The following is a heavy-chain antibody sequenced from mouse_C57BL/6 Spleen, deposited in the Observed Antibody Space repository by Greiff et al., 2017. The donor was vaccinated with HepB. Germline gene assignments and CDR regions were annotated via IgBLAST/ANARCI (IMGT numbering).Heavy chain of an antibody. J-gene: IGHJ3*01. CDR3: ARSDGYAWFAY. CDR1: GYAFSSSW. V-gene: IGHV1-82*01. CDR2: IYPGDGDT. Sequence: VQLQQSGPELVKPGASVKISCKASGYAFSSSWMNWVKQRPGKGLEWIGRIYPGDGDTNYNGKFKGKATLTADKSSSTAYMQLSRLTSEDTAVYFCARSDGYAWFAYWGQGTLVTVSA. D-gene: IGHD2-3*01.